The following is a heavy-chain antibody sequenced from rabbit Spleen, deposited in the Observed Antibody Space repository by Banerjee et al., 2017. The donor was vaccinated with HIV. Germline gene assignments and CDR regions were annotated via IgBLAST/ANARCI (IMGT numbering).Heavy chain of an antibody. J-gene: IGHJ4*01. CDR2: IEPIFGRT. CDR3: VRDLGYDDYSEKVSFNL. D-gene: IGHD2-1*01. CDR1: GFDFSVYG. V-gene: IGHV1S47*01. Sequence: QEQLVESGGGLVQPGGSLKLSCKASGFDFSVYGLSWVRQAPGKELEWISYIEPIFGRTYYASWLNGRFPISSHNAQNTLYLQLNSLTAADTATYFCVRDLGYDDYSEKVSFNLWGPGTLVTVS.